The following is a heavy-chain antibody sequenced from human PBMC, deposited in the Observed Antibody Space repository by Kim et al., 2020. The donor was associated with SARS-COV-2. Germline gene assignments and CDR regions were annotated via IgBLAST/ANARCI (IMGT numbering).Heavy chain of an antibody. J-gene: IGHJ4*02. CDR2: ISSSGTTT. CDR3: TARLDF. Sequence: GGSLRLSCAASGFTFSSYSISWVRQTPGKGLERISYISSSGTTTYYTDSVKGRFTISRDNAKNSVYLQMNSLRAEDTAVYYCTARLDFWRQGALVIVPS. CDR1: GFTFSSYS. V-gene: IGHV3-48*04.